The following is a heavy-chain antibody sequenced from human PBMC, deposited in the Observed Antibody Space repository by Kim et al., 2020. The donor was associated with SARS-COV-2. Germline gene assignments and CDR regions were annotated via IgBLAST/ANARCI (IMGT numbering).Heavy chain of an antibody. CDR2: IKSKTDGGTT. CDR1: GFTFSNAW. D-gene: IGHD6-19*01. V-gene: IGHV3-15*01. J-gene: IGHJ6*02. CDR3: TTDLGYEQWPYESYYGMDV. Sequence: GGSLRLSCAASGFTFSNAWMSWVRQAPGKGLEWVGRIKSKTDGGTTDYAAPVKGRFTISRDDSKNTLYLQMNSLKTEDTAVYYCTTDLGYEQWPYESYYGMDVWGQGTTVTVSS.